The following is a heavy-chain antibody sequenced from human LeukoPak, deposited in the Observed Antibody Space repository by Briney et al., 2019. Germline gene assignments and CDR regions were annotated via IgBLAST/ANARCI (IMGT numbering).Heavy chain of an antibody. J-gene: IGHJ4*02. CDR2: INPYSGGT. CDR3: AYSDYVWGTTDY. V-gene: IGHV1-2*06. Sequence: ASVKVSCKASGYTFTGYYMHWVRQAPGQGLEWMGRINPYSGGTNYAQKFQGRVTMTRDTSISAAYMELSRLRSDDTAVYYCAYSDYVWGTTDYWGQGTLVTVSS. D-gene: IGHD3-16*01. CDR1: GYTFTGYY.